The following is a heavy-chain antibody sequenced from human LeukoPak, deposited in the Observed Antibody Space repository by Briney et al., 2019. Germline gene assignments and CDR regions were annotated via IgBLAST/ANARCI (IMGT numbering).Heavy chain of an antibody. J-gene: IGHJ4*02. CDR2: IIPMFGTA. Sequence: ASVKVSCKASGGTFSSYAISWVRQAPGQGLEWMGGIIPMFGTANYAQKFQGRVTITADESTSTAYMELSSLRSEDTAVYYCARDSSSHCSSTSCYGTYYFDYWGQGTLVTVSS. V-gene: IGHV1-69*13. CDR1: GGTFSSYA. CDR3: ARDSSSHCSSTSCYGTYYFDY. D-gene: IGHD2-2*01.